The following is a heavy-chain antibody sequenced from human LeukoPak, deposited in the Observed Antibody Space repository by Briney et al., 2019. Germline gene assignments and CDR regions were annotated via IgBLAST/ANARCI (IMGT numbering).Heavy chain of an antibody. CDR2: IYYSGST. Sequence: SETLSLTCAVSGGSISSGGYSWSWIRQPPVKGLEWIGYIYYSGSTYYNPSLKSRVTISVDTSKNQFSLKLSSVTAADTAVYYCARVGSGWYFNYWGQGTLVTVSS. V-gene: IGHV4-30-4*07. CDR3: ARVGSGWYFNY. D-gene: IGHD6-19*01. J-gene: IGHJ4*02. CDR1: GGSISSGGYS.